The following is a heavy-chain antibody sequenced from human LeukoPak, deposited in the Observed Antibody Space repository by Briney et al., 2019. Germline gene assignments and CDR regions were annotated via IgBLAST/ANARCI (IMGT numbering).Heavy chain of an antibody. Sequence: GGPLRLFCAASGFTFSKYAIHWVRQAPGKGLEWVALISHRENNQNYADSVKGRFTTSRDTSKSMVYLQLNNLRTEDTAVYYCAKERTPYDYGAEFEYWGQGTLVTVSS. D-gene: IGHD3-16*01. CDR3: AKERTPYDYGAEFEY. J-gene: IGHJ4*02. V-gene: IGHV3-30*18. CDR1: GFTFSKYA. CDR2: ISHRENNQ.